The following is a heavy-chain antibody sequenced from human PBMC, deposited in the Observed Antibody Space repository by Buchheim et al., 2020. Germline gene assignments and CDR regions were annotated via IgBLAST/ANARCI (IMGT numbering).Heavy chain of an antibody. CDR2: IRGSRSST. D-gene: IGHD6-13*01. CDR1: GFTFSDYS. CDR3: ARGGSGYSSWLYYYYYYMDV. Sequence: EVQLLESGGGLVRPGGSLRLSCAASGFTFSDYSMNWVRQAPGKGLEWVSLIRGSRSSTYYADSVKGRFTISRDNSKNTVHLQMNSLRAEDTAVYYCARGGSGYSSWLYYYYYYMDVWGKGTT. V-gene: IGHV3-23*01. J-gene: IGHJ6*03.